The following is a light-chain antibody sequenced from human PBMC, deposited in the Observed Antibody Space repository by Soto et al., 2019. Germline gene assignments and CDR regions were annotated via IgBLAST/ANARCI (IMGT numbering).Light chain of an antibody. CDR1: QSIRYY. V-gene: IGKV1-39*01. J-gene: IGKJ2*01. Sequence: DIQMTQSPSSLSASVGDRVTITCRASQSIRYYLNWYQQKPGKAPKLLIYAASSLQSGVPSRFSGSGSGTDFTLTISSLQPEDFATYYCQQSYSTPQNTFGQGPKLEIK. CDR2: AAS. CDR3: QQSYSTPQNT.